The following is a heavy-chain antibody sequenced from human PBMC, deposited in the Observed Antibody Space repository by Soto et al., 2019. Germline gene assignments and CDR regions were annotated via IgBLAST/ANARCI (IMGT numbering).Heavy chain of an antibody. CDR1: GGSFSVYY. J-gene: IGHJ6*02. D-gene: IGHD3-3*01. CDR3: ARTTYYDFWSGYFENYYGMDV. V-gene: IGHV4-34*01. Sequence: SETLSLTCAVYGGSFSVYYWSWIRQPPGKGLEWIGEINHSGSTNYNPSLKSRVTISVDTSKNQFSLKLSSVTAADTAVYYCARTTYYDFWSGYFENYYGMDVWGQGTTVTVSS. CDR2: INHSGST.